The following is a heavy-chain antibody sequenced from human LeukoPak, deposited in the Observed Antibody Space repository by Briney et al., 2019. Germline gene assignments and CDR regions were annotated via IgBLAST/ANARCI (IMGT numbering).Heavy chain of an antibody. CDR1: GGSVDTYY. J-gene: IGHJ4*02. D-gene: IGHD3-16*01. V-gene: IGHV4-59*08. Sequence: SSETLSLTCSVSGGSVDTYYWTWIRQPPGKGLDWLGHVYYTGSTNYNSSLQNRITISIGMSKNQFSLKLTSVTAADTAFYYCARHVGDYFDSWGQGTLVTVSS. CDR2: VYYTGST. CDR3: ARHVGDYFDS.